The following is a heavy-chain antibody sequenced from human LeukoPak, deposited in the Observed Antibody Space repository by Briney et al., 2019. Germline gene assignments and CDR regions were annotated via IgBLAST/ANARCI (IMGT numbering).Heavy chain of an antibody. CDR2: ISNSSSYT. V-gene: IGHV3-11*05. CDR3: ARVLMVRGVIFDY. J-gene: IGHJ4*02. D-gene: IGHD3-10*01. CDR1: GFTFSDYY. Sequence: GGSLRLSCAASGFTFSDYYMSWIRQAPGKGLEWVSYISNSSSYTNYADSVKGRFTISRDNAKNSLYLQMNSLRAEDTAVYYCARVLMVRGVIFDYWGQGTLVTVSS.